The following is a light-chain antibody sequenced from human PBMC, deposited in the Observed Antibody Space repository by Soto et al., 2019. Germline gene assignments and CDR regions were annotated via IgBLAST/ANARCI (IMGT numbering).Light chain of an antibody. Sequence: QSALTQPPSASGSPGQSVTISCTGTSSDVGGYNYVSCYQQHPGKAPKLLIYEVSKRPSGVPDRFSGSKSGNTASLTVSGLQAEDEADYYCSSYAGSNSYVFGTGTKLTVL. CDR2: EVS. CDR3: SSYAGSNSYV. CDR1: SSDVGGYNY. J-gene: IGLJ1*01. V-gene: IGLV2-8*01.